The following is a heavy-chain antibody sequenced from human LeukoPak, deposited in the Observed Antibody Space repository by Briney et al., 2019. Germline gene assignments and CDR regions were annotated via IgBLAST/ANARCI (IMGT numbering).Heavy chain of an antibody. D-gene: IGHD3-10*01. Sequence: GGSLRLSCAASGFTFSNYGMHWVRQAPGKGLEWVAFIRFDGSNKFYADSVKGRFTISRDNSKNTLSLQMNSLRAEDAAVYYCAKEGAYFGSESYIGLYMDVWGKATTVTVCS. CDR3: AKEGAYFGSESYIGLYMDV. V-gene: IGHV3-30*02. CDR1: GFTFSNYG. CDR2: IRFDGSNK. J-gene: IGHJ6*03.